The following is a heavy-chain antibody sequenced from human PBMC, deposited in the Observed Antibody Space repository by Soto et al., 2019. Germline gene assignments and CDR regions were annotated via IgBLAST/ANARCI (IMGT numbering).Heavy chain of an antibody. V-gene: IGHV1-18*04. CDR2: XSXYXGXT. CDR1: GYTFTGYY. CDR3: ARDDSGDYHLNP. J-gene: IGHJ5*02. D-gene: IGHD3-22*01. Sequence: ASVKVSCKASGYTFTGYYMHLVRQAPGQGLEXMGWXSXYXGXTXYXXXXQGRVTMTTGTSTSTAYMELRSLRSDDTAVYYCARDDSGDYHLNPWGQGTLLTVSS.